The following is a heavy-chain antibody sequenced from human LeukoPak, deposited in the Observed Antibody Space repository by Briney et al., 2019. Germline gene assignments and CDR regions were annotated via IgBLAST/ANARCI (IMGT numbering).Heavy chain of an antibody. J-gene: IGHJ4*02. Sequence: PSETLSLTCTVSGGSISSYYWSWIRQPAGEGLEWIGRIYTSGSTNYNPSLKSRVTMSVDTSKNRFSLKLSSVTAADTAVYYCARDYCSSTSCYNYFDYWGQGTLVTVSS. V-gene: IGHV4-4*07. CDR3: ARDYCSSTSCYNYFDY. D-gene: IGHD2-2*01. CDR1: GGSISSYY. CDR2: IYTSGST.